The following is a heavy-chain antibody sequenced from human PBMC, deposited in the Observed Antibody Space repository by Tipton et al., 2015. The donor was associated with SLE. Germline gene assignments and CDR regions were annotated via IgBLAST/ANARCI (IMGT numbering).Heavy chain of an antibody. CDR3: ARNSPYYSNYYYYYYMDV. D-gene: IGHD4-11*01. J-gene: IGHJ6*03. CDR1: GGSFSGYY. Sequence: TLSLTCAVYGGSFSGYYWSWIRQPPGKGLEWIGYIYYSGSTNYNPSLKSRVTISLDTSNNQFSLRLSSVTAADTAVYYCARNSPYYSNYYYYYYMDVWGKGTTVTVSS. V-gene: IGHV4-59*12. CDR2: IYYSGST.